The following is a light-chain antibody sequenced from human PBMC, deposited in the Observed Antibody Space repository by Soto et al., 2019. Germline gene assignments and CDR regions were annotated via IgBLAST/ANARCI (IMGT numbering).Light chain of an antibody. J-gene: IGKJ1*01. V-gene: IGKV1-5*03. CDR3: QQYNSYPLT. Sequence: DIQMTQSPSTLSASVGDRVIITCRASQSINSWLAWYQQKPGKAPKLLIYKASSLERGVPLRFSGSGSGTEFTLTISSLQPDDFASYYCQQYNSYPLTFGQGTKVEIK. CDR1: QSINSW. CDR2: KAS.